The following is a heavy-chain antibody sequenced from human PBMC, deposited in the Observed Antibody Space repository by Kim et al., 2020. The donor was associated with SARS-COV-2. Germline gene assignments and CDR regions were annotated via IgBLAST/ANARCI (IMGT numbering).Heavy chain of an antibody. D-gene: IGHD6-19*01. J-gene: IGHJ5*02. CDR3: ARDRGIAVAGSWFDP. Sequence: PSLKSRVTIAVDTSKNQFSLKLSSVTAADTAVYYCARDRGIAVAGSWFDPWGQGTLVTVSS. V-gene: IGHV4-34*01.